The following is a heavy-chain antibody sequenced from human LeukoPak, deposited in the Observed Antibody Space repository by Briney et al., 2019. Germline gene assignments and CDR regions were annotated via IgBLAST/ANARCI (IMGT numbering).Heavy chain of an antibody. Sequence: PGGSLRLSCAASGFTFTSYAMYWVRQAPGKGLQWVSGVSGFGGGSTYYADSVKGRFTISRDNSKNTLFRHMNNLRVEDSATYYCAKGWSGSGNFFPREWGQGTLVTVSS. CDR2: VSGFGGGST. CDR3: AKGWSGSGNFFPRE. CDR1: GFTFTSYA. V-gene: IGHV3-23*01. D-gene: IGHD6-19*01. J-gene: IGHJ4*02.